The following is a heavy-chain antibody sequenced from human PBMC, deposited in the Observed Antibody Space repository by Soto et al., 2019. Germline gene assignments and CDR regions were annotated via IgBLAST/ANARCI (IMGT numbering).Heavy chain of an antibody. CDR2: IDPSDSYT. CDR3: AKQIQLLPRLTYYYGMDV. D-gene: IGHD2-2*01. CDR1: GYSFTSYW. Sequence: GESLKISCKGSGYSFTSYWISWVRQMPGKGLEWMGRIDPSDSYTNYSPSFHGHVTISADKSISTAYLQWSSLKASDTSMYYCAKQIQLLPRLTYYYGMDVWGQGTTVTVSS. V-gene: IGHV5-10-1*01. J-gene: IGHJ6*02.